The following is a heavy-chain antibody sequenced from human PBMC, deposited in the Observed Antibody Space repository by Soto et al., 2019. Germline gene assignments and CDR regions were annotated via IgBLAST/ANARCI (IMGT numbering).Heavy chain of an antibody. Sequence: SETLSLTCTVSRGSISDYYWSWIRQPAGQGLEWIGRIFASGSTNYNPSLKSRGTMSVDTYKNKCSLKLRPVTAADTAVHYCASDGARMIIKSMDFWGQGTTVTVSS. J-gene: IGHJ6*02. D-gene: IGHD3-22*01. CDR1: RGSISDYY. CDR3: ASDGARMIIKSMDF. V-gene: IGHV4-4*07. CDR2: IFASGST.